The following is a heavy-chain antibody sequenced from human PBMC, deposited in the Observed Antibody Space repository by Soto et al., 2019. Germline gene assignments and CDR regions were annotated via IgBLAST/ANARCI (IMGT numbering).Heavy chain of an antibody. Sequence: GASVKVSCKASGYTFTSYGISWVRQAPGQGLEWMGWISAYNGNTNYAQKLQGRVTMTTDTSTSTAYMELRSLRPDDTAVYYCASNDYGNWFDPWGQGTLVTVSS. D-gene: IGHD4-17*01. CDR1: GYTFTSYG. CDR2: ISAYNGNT. V-gene: IGHV1-18*01. J-gene: IGHJ5*02. CDR3: ASNDYGNWFDP.